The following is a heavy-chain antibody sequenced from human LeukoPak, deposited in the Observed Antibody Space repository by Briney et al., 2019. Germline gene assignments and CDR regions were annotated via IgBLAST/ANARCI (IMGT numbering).Heavy chain of an antibody. CDR3: ARDTWGSGSPRYFDY. Sequence: AGSLRLTCAASGFTFSSYEMNWVRQAPGKGLEWVSYISSSGSTIYYADSVKGRFTISRDNAKNSLYLQMNSLSAEDTAVYYCARDTWGSGSPRYFDYWGQGTLVTVSS. CDR1: GFTFSSYE. D-gene: IGHD3-10*01. J-gene: IGHJ4*02. V-gene: IGHV3-48*03. CDR2: ISSSGSTI.